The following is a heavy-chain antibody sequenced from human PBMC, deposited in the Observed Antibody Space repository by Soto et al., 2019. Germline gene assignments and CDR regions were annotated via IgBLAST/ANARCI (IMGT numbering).Heavy chain of an antibody. D-gene: IGHD3-10*01. Sequence: QVTLRESGPVLVKPTETLTLTCNVSGFSLTTGRMGVSWIRQPPGKALEWLAHIFSDAERSYSRSLQGRLTVNKVRFGSQVVLTKTNMEPVDTGTYFCARMNAVSFSSYYAMDVWGQGTTVTVSS. CDR3: ARMNAVSFSSYYAMDV. CDR1: GFSLTTGRMG. CDR2: IFSDAER. V-gene: IGHV2-26*01. J-gene: IGHJ6*02.